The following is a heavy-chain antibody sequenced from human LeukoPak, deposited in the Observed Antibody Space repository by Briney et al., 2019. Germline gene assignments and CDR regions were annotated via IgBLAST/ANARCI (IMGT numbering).Heavy chain of an antibody. CDR1: GFNFNDYG. Sequence: GGSLRLSCAASGFNFNDYGMSWVRQAPGKGLEWVSGINWAGGSTAYADSAKGRFTISRDNAKNSLYLQMNSLRAEDTAVYYCAELGITMIGGVWGKGTTVTISS. D-gene: IGHD3-10*02. CDR2: INWAGGST. CDR3: AELGITMIGGV. V-gene: IGHV3-20*04. J-gene: IGHJ6*04.